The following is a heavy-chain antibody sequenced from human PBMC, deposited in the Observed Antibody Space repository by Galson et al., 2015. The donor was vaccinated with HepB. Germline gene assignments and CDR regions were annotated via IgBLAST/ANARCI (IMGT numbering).Heavy chain of an antibody. V-gene: IGHV1-46*03. D-gene: IGHD2/OR15-2a*01. Sequence: SVKVSCKASGYTFTNYYMHWVRQAPGQGLEWMGIINPGSGSTSYAQKFQGRVTMTRDTSTSTVYMDLSSLRSEDTAVYYCARGRILPYNWFDPWGQGTLVTVSS. CDR1: GYTFTNYY. J-gene: IGHJ5*02. CDR2: INPGSGST. CDR3: ARGRILPYNWFDP.